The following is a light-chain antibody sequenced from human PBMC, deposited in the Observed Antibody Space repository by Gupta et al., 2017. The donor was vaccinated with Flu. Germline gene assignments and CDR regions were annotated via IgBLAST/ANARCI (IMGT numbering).Light chain of an antibody. V-gene: IGKV1-39*01. CDR2: GAS. J-gene: IGKJ4*01. CDR1: QSISKY. CDR3: QLSYNALT. Sequence: DIQITQSPSSLSASVGDRVTIPCRASQSISKYLNWYQQKPGKAPKLLIYGASSLQTGVPSRFSGSASGTDFTLTISSLQPEDVATYYCQLSYNALTFGGGTKVEIK.